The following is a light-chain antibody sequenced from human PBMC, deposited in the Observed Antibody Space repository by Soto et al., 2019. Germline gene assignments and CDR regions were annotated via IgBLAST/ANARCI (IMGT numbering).Light chain of an antibody. CDR3: QKYSSVIT. Sequence: DIQMTHSPSSLSASVGDRVTITCRASQGIRNFLAWYQQKPGKVPKLLISAASTLESGVPSRFSGSGSGTDFTLTITSLQPEDVATYYCQKYSSVITVGQGTRLEIK. V-gene: IGKV1-27*01. CDR2: AAS. CDR1: QGIRNF. J-gene: IGKJ5*01.